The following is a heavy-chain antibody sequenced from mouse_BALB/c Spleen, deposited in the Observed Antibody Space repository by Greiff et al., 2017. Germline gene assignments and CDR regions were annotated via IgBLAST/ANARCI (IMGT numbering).Heavy chain of an antibody. J-gene: IGHJ2*01. V-gene: IGHV1-54*01. CDR2: INPGSGGT. D-gene: IGHD2-14*01. CDR1: GHAFTNYL. CDR3: ARDDRYDGDYFDY. Sequence: VKLQESGAELVRPGTSVKVSCKASGHAFTNYLIEWVKQRPGQGLEWIGVINPGSGGTNYNEKFKGKATLTADKSSSTAYMQLSSLTSDDSAVYFCARDDRYDGDYFDYWGQGTTLTVSS.